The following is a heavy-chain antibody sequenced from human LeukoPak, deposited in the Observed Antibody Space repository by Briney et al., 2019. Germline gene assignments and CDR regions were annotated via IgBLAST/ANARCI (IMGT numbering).Heavy chain of an antibody. J-gene: IGHJ4*02. CDR2: ISGSGGST. CDR3: AKDRGGYYDSSGYSY. D-gene: IGHD3-22*01. V-gene: IGHV3-23*01. CDR1: GFTFSSYA. Sequence: GGSLRLSCAASGFTFSSYAMSWVRQAPGKGLEWVSAISGSGGSTYYADSVKGRFTISRDNSKNTLYLQMNSLRAEDTAVYYCAKDRGGYYDSSGYSYWGQGTLVTVYS.